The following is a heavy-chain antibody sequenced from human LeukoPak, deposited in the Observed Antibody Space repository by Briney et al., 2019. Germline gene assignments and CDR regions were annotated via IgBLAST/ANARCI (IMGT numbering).Heavy chain of an antibody. V-gene: IGHV3-66*01. CDR2: IYSGGST. Sequence: GGSLTLSCAASGFTVSSNYMSWVRQAPGKGLEWVSVIYSGGSTYYADSVKGRFTISRDNSQNTLYLQMNSLRPEDTAVYYCAKGGASVTRYVDYWGQGTLVTVSS. CDR3: AKGGASVTRYVDY. D-gene: IGHD4-17*01. J-gene: IGHJ4*02. CDR1: GFTVSSNY.